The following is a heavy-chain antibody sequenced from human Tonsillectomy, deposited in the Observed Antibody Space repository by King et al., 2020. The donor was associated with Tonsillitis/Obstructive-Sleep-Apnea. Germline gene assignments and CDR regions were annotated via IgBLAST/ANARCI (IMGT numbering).Heavy chain of an antibody. Sequence: DVQLVQSGGGVVRPGGSLRLSCAASGFTFDDYGMSWVRQAPGKGLEWVSGINWNGGSTGYADSVKGRFTISRDNAKNSLYLKMNSLRAEDTALYYCARDPRYCSGGSCYSGWYFDLWGRGTLVTVSS. V-gene: IGHV3-20*04. CDR1: GFTFDDYG. J-gene: IGHJ2*01. D-gene: IGHD2-15*01. CDR3: ARDPRYCSGGSCYSGWYFDL. CDR2: INWNGGST.